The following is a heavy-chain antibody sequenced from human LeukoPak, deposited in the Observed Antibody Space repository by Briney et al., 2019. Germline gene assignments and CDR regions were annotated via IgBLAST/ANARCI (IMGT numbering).Heavy chain of an antibody. CDR3: ARRGTVVTPAPNLWYFDL. D-gene: IGHD4-23*01. CDR2: IYPGDSDT. Sequence: GESLKTSCKGSGYSFTSYWIGWVRQMPGKGLEWMGIIYPGDSDTRYSPSFQGQVTISADKSISTAYLQWSSLKASDTAMYYCARRGTVVTPAPNLWYFDLWGRGTLVTVSS. V-gene: IGHV5-51*01. J-gene: IGHJ2*01. CDR1: GYSFTSYW.